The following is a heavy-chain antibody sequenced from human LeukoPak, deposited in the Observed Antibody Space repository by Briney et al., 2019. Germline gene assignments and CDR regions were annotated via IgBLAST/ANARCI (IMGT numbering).Heavy chain of an antibody. CDR1: GFTFSSYE. Sequence: GGSLRLSCAASGFTFSSYEMNWVRQAPGKGLEWVSYISSSGSTIYYADSVKGRFTISRDNAKNSLYLQMNSLRAEDTAVYYCARGLGYSQRGWFDPWGQGTLVTVSS. CDR2: ISSSGSTI. D-gene: IGHD3-22*01. CDR3: ARGLGYSQRGWFDP. J-gene: IGHJ5*02. V-gene: IGHV3-48*03.